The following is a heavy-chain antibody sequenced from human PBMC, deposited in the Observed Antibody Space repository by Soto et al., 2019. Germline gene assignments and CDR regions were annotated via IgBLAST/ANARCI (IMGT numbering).Heavy chain of an antibody. D-gene: IGHD6-13*01. CDR2: IYYSGRT. V-gene: IGHV4-31*03. Sequence: QVQLQESGPGLVKPSQTLSLTCTVSGGSISSGGYYWSWIRQHPGKGLEWIGYIYYSGRTYYNPSLKSRVTIPVDTSKNQFSLKLSSVTAADTAVYYCARDQVRSSHHEKAFDIGGQGTMVTVSS. J-gene: IGHJ3*02. CDR3: ARDQVRSSHHEKAFDI. CDR1: GGSISSGGYY.